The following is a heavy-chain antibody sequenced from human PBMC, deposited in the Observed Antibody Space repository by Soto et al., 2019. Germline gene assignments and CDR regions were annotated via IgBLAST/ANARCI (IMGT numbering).Heavy chain of an antibody. CDR2: IFYSGST. CDR3: ASMIGEPGLSFDS. Sequence: QVQLQESGPGLVKPSETLSLTCTVSGGSISSYYWSWIRQPPGKGLEWIGFIFYSGSTSFNPSLKGRVTISMDTSEYQCSLKLNSVTAADTAVYYFASMIGEPGLSFDSSGQGTLVAVSS. J-gene: IGHJ5*01. V-gene: IGHV4-59*01. D-gene: IGHD3-10*02. CDR1: GGSISSYY.